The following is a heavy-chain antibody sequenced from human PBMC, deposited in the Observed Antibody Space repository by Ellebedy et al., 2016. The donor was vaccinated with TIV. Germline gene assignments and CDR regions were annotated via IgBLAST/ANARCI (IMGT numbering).Heavy chain of an antibody. CDR3: ARHDIRDTALVTHGVVGLGSFDY. CDR2: IIPIFGTA. J-gene: IGHJ4*02. D-gene: IGHD4-23*01. CDR1: GGTFSNYA. V-gene: IGHV1-69*13. Sequence: AASVKVSCKASGGTFSNYAISWARQAPGQGLEWMGGIIPIFGTAKFAQKFQGRVTLTADESTGTAYMELSNLRSEDTAVYYCARHDIRDTALVTHGVVGLGSFDYWGQGTLVTVSS.